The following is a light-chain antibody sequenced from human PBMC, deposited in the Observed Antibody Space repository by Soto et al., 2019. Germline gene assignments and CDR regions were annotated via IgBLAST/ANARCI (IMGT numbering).Light chain of an antibody. CDR3: CSYAGRSAPYV. Sequence: QSVLNQPASVYGSPGQSITISCKGKSSDVGGYDFVSWFQQEPGKAPKLIIYDVNYRPSGISPRFSGSKSGNTASLTISGLQPEDEADYYCCSYAGRSAPYVFGPGTKVTVL. V-gene: IGLV2-14*01. CDR2: DVN. CDR1: SSDVGGYDF. J-gene: IGLJ1*01.